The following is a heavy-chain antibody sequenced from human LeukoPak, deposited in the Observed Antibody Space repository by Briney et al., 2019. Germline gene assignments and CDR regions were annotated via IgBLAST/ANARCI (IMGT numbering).Heavy chain of an antibody. CDR3: AKQIRGYYPFDY. V-gene: IGHV3-23*01. CDR2: ISGSGSST. D-gene: IGHD3-3*01. J-gene: IGHJ4*02. CDR1: GFTFSSYA. Sequence: GESLRLSCAASGFTFSSYAMSWVRQAPGKGLEWVSAISGSGSSTYYAGSVKGRFTVSRDNSKNTLYLQMNSLRAEDTAVYFCAKQIRGYYPFDYWGQGTLVTVSS.